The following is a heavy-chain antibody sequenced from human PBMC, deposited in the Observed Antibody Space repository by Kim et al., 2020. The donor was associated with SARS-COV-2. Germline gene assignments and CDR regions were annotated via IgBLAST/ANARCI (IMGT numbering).Heavy chain of an antibody. CDR3: ARDHYYGSESD. V-gene: IGHV3-53*01. Sequence: GGSLRLSCAASGFTVRSNYMTWVRQAPGKGLEWVSFIFVGGTTYYADSVKGRFTISRDHSANTVYLQMTSLRAEDTAVYYCARDHYYGSESDWGQGTLVTVSS. CDR2: IFVGGTT. J-gene: IGHJ4*02. CDR1: GFTVRSNY. D-gene: IGHD3-10*01.